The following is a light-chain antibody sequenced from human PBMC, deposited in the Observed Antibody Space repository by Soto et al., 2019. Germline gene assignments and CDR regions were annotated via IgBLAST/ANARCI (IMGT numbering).Light chain of an antibody. CDR1: QSISSW. CDR3: QHFNSYPWT. V-gene: IGKV1-5*03. CDR2: KAS. J-gene: IGKJ1*01. Sequence: EMHMTQSPSTLPDSVGYRATIPRRASQSISSWLAWYQQKKGKAPKLMINKASSLESGVPSRFSGSGYGTEVNLTISSLQTDDFATYYCQHFNSYPWTFGQGTKVDIK.